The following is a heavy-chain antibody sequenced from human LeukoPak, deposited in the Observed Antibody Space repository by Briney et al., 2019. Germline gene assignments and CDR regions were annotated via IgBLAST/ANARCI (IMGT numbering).Heavy chain of an antibody. Sequence: GGSLRLSCAASGFTFSNYWMSLVRQAPGKGLEWVANIKQDGSEKYYVDSVKGRFTISRDNAKNSLYLQMNSLRAEDTAVYYCARALDSSSSRYQAFEYWGQGTLVTVSS. CDR3: ARALDSSSSRYQAFEY. J-gene: IGHJ4*02. V-gene: IGHV3-7*01. D-gene: IGHD2-2*01. CDR2: IKQDGSEK. CDR1: GFTFSNYW.